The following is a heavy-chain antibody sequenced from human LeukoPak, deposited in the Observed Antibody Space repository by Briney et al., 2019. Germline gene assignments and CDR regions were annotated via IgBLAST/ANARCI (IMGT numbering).Heavy chain of an antibody. CDR3: ARRLLGWYFDL. V-gene: IGHV4-34*01. J-gene: IGHJ2*01. Sequence: SETLSLTCAVYGGSFSAYYWSWIRQPPGKGLEWIGEIDHTGSTNYNPSLKSRVTISVDTSKNQFSLKLSSVTAADTAVYYCARRLLGWYFDLWGRGTLVTVSS. CDR1: GGSFSAYY. D-gene: IGHD3-16*01. CDR2: IDHTGST.